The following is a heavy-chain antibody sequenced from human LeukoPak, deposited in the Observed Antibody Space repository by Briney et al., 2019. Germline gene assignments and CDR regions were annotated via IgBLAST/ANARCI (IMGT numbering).Heavy chain of an antibody. V-gene: IGHV1-18*04. D-gene: IGHD2-2*01. CDR3: ARDPDIVVVPAASNWFDP. J-gene: IGHJ5*02. CDR1: GYTFTSYG. Sequence: ASVKVSCKASGYTFTSYGISWVRQAPGQGLEWMGWISAYNGNTNYAQKLQGRVTMTTDTSTSTAYMEPRSLRSDDTAVYYCARDPDIVVVPAASNWFDPWGQGTLVTVSS. CDR2: ISAYNGNT.